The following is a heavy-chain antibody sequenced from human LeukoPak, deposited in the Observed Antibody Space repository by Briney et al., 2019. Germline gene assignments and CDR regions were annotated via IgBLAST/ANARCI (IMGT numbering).Heavy chain of an antibody. V-gene: IGHV1-2*02. J-gene: IGHJ4*02. D-gene: IGHD3-16*01. CDR1: AYTFTDYY. CDR3: ARRYSESLGYRSYYFDY. CDR2: INPNNGGT. Sequence: ASVKVSCTASAYTFTDYYINWVRQAPGQGLEWMGWINPNNGGTNYAQKFQGRVAVTTDTSISTGYMELRGLMSDDTALYYCARRYSESLGYRSYYFDYWGQGTLLTVSS.